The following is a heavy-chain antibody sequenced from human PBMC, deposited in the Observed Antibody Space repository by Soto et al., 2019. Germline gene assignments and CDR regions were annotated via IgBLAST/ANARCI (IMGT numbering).Heavy chain of an antibody. CDR2: ISGTTYGGIA. CDR1: GFSFPDNA. D-gene: IGHD3-16*01. V-gene: IGHV3-49*04. CDR3: SGHGALSAP. J-gene: IGHJ4*02. Sequence: EVQMVESGGGLVQPGRSLRLSCSASGFSFPDNAVSWVRQAPGKGPEWVGLISGTTYGGIAEYAASVRGRFIVSREDSKRIVYLQMNSLKTEDTAVYYCSGHGALSAPWGPGTLVTVSS.